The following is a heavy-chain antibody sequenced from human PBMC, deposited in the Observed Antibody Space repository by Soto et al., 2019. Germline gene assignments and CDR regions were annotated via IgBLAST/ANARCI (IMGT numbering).Heavy chain of an antibody. J-gene: IGHJ4*02. CDR3: ARPAIYGSSYYFES. CDR2: ISSGGNT. D-gene: IGHD4-17*01. CDR1: GFTVSSNY. V-gene: IGHV3-66*01. Sequence: GGPLRLSCAASGFTVSSNYMSWVRQAPGKGLQWVSVISSGGNTYYADSVKGRFIISRDTSTNTLYLQMNSLRADDTAVYYCARPAIYGSSYYFESWGQGALVTVSS.